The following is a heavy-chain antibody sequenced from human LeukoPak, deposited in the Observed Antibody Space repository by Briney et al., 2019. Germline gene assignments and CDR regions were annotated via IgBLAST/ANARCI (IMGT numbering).Heavy chain of an antibody. J-gene: IGHJ3*02. V-gene: IGHV3-30*02. CDR1: GFIVTDAW. D-gene: IGHD3-3*01. Sequence: GGSLRLSCAPSGFIVTDAWMSWVRQAPGKGLEWVAFIRYDGSNKYYADSVKGRFTISRDNSKNTLYLQMNSLRAEDTAVYYCAKDLWRDAFDIWGQGTMVTVSS. CDR2: IRYDGSNK. CDR3: AKDLWRDAFDI.